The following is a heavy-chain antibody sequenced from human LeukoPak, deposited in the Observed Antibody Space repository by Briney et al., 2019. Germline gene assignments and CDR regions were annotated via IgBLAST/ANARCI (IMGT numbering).Heavy chain of an antibody. CDR1: GFTFSNYA. CDR3: ARESYCTGGSCYSGRAFDV. CDR2: ISYDGSNK. D-gene: IGHD2-15*01. Sequence: GGSLRLSCAASGFTFSNYAMHWVRQAPGKGLEWVAVISYDGSNKYYADSVKGRFTISRDNSKNTLYLQMNSLRAEDTALYYCARESYCTGGSCYSGRAFDVWGQGTMVTVSS. V-gene: IGHV3-30*04. J-gene: IGHJ3*01.